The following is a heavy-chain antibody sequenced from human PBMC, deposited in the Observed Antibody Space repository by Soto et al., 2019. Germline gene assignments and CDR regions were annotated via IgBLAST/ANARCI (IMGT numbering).Heavy chain of an antibody. Sequence: QVQLVQSGAEVKKPGASVKVSCKASGYTFTGYYMHWVRQAPGQGLEWMGWINPNSGGTNYGQKFQGRVTMTRDTSISTAYMELSRLRSDDTAVYYCATPMGSGSCNDAFDIWGQGTMVTVSS. CDR2: INPNSGGT. J-gene: IGHJ3*02. D-gene: IGHD3-10*01. V-gene: IGHV1-2*02. CDR1: GYTFTGYY. CDR3: ATPMGSGSCNDAFDI.